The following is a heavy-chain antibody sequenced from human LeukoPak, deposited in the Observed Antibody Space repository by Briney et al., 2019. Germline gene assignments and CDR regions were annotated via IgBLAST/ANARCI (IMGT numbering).Heavy chain of an antibody. CDR3: ARASAYGDYGFDP. Sequence: ASVKVSCKASGYTFTSYDINWVRQAPGQGLEWMGWMNPNSGNTVYAQKFQGRVTITRNTSISTAYMGLSSLRSEDTAVYYCARASAYGDYGFDPWGQGTLVTVSS. D-gene: IGHD4-17*01. CDR2: MNPNSGNT. J-gene: IGHJ5*02. V-gene: IGHV1-8*03. CDR1: GYTFTSYD.